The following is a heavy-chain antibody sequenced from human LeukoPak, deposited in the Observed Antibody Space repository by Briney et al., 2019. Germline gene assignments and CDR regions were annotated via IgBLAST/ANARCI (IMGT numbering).Heavy chain of an antibody. CDR3: ARVAYCGGDCLNYFDY. Sequence: GGSLRLSCAASAFTFSTYSMNWVRQAPGKGLECVSYISGSSSTIYYADSVKGRFTISRDNAKNLLYLQMNSLRAEDTAVYYCARVAYCGGDCLNYFDYWGQGTLVTVSS. V-gene: IGHV3-48*04. J-gene: IGHJ4*02. CDR1: AFTFSTYS. CDR2: ISGSSSTI. D-gene: IGHD2-21*02.